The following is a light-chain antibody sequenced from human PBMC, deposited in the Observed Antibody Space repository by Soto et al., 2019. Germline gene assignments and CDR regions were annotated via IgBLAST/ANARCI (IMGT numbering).Light chain of an antibody. Sequence: QPVLTQSPSASASLGASVKLTCTLSSGHSSYAIAWHQQQPEKGPRYLMKLNSDGSHSKGDGIPDRFSGSSSGAERYLAISSPQSEDEADYYCQTWGTGIHYVFGTGTQLTVL. J-gene: IGLJ1*01. CDR2: LNSDGSH. CDR3: QTWGTGIHYV. V-gene: IGLV4-69*01. CDR1: SGHSSYA.